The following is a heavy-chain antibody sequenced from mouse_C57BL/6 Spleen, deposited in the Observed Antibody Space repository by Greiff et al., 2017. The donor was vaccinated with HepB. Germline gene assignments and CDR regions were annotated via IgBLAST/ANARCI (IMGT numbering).Heavy chain of an antibody. V-gene: IGHV5-15*04. CDR1: GFTFSDYG. J-gene: IGHJ3*01. CDR2: ISNLAYSI. D-gene: IGHD6-1*01. Sequence: EVMLVESGGGLVQPGGSLKLSCAASGFTFSDYGMAWVRQAPRKGPEWVAFISNLAYSIYYADNVTGRFTISRENAKNTLYLEMSSLRSEDTAMYYCARHEACACCGLAYWGQGTLVTVSA. CDR3: ARHEACACCGLAY.